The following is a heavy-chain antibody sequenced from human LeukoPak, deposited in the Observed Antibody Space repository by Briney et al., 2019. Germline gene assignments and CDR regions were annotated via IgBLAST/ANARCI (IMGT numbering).Heavy chain of an antibody. CDR1: GGSISSNY. Sequence: SETLSLTCTVSGGSISSNYWSWIRQPPGKGLEWIGYIYYSGSTNYNPSLKSRVTISVDTSKNQFSLKLSSVTAADTAVYYCARIMGDSSGYYYYDYWGQGTLVTVSS. CDR2: IYYSGST. CDR3: ARIMGDSSGYYYYDY. V-gene: IGHV4-59*01. D-gene: IGHD3-22*01. J-gene: IGHJ4*02.